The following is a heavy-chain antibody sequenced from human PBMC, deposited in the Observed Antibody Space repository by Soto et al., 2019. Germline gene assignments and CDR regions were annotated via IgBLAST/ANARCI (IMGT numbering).Heavy chain of an antibody. CDR1: GGSISSGDYY. D-gene: IGHD6-19*01. Sequence: SETLSLTCTVSGGSISSGDYYWSWIRQPPGKGLEWIGYIYYSGSTYYNPSLKSRVTISVDTSNNQFSLKLTSVTAADTAVYYCARVHVMVVAGSTFDYWGHGTLVTVSS. CDR3: ARVHVMVVAGSTFDY. J-gene: IGHJ4*01. V-gene: IGHV4-30-4*01. CDR2: IYYSGST.